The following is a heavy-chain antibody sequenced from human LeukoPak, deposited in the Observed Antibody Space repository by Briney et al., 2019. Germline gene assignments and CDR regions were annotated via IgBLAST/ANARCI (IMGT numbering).Heavy chain of an antibody. V-gene: IGHV4-34*01. J-gene: IGHJ5*02. CDR2: INHSGST. CDR3: ARASSSSWQYNWFDP. Sequence: SETLSLTCAVYGGSFSGYYWSWIRQPPGKGLEWIGEINHSGSTNYNPSLKSRVTISVDTSKNQFSLKLSSVTAADTAVYYCARASSSSWQYNWFDPWGQGTLVTVSS. CDR1: GGSFSGYY. D-gene: IGHD6-13*01.